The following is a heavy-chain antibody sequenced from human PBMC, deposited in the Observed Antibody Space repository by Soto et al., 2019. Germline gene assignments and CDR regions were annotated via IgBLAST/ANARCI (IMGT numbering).Heavy chain of an antibody. CDR3: ATHEDSARLGYCSSTSCPYYYYYGRDV. Sequence: PGESLKISFKGSGYSFTSYLICWVRQMPGKGLEWMGIIYPGDSDTRYSPSFQGQVTISADKSISTAYLQWSSLKASDTAMCYCATHEDSARLGYCSSTSCPYYYYYGRDVLGQWTTVTLYS. V-gene: IGHV5-51*01. D-gene: IGHD2-2*01. J-gene: IGHJ6*02. CDR1: GYSFTSYL. CDR2: IYPGDSDT.